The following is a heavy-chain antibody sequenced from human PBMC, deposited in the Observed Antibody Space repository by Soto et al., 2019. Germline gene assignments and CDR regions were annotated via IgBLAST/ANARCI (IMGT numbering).Heavy chain of an antibody. V-gene: IGHV4-4*02. CDR1: SGSITSSNW. CDR3: ARRTWGMDV. J-gene: IGHJ6*02. CDR2: IFHNGNT. Sequence: QVQLQESGPGLVKPSGTLSLTCAVSSGSITSSNWWSWVRQPPGKGLEWIGEIFHNGNTYYNPSLTSRVTMSVDTSKNQFSLTLGSVTAADTAVYYCARRTWGMDVWGQGTTVTVSS. D-gene: IGHD2-8*01.